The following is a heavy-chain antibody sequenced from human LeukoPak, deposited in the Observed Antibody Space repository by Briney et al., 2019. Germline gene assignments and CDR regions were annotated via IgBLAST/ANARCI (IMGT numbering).Heavy chain of an antibody. CDR3: AREGYSGYDRWFDP. D-gene: IGHD5-12*01. CDR1: GGSISSSNW. Sequence: SGTQSLTCAVSGGSISSSNWWSWVRQPPGKGLEWIGEIYHSGSTNYNPSLKSRVTISVDKSKNQFSLKLSSVTAADTAVYYCAREGYSGYDRWFDPWGQGTLVTVSS. CDR2: IYHSGST. J-gene: IGHJ5*02. V-gene: IGHV4-4*02.